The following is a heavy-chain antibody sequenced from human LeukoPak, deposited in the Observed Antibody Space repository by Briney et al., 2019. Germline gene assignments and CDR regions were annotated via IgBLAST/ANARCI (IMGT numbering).Heavy chain of an antibody. J-gene: IGHJ6*03. CDR2: IYYSGST. CDR1: GGSISSSSYY. D-gene: IGHD6-13*01. Sequence: SETLSLTCTVSGGSISSSSYYWGWIRQPPGKGLEWIGSIYYSGSTYYNPSLKSRVTISVDTSKNQSSLKLSSVTAADTAVYYCARDTIAAALHYYYMDVWGKGTTVTVSS. V-gene: IGHV4-39*07. CDR3: ARDTIAAALHYYYMDV.